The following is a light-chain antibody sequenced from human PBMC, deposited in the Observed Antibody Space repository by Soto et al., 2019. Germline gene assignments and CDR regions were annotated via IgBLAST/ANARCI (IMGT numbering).Light chain of an antibody. J-gene: IGLJ2*01. Sequence: QSVLTQPPSVSAAPGQKVTISCSGSSSNVGNNYVSWYQQLPGTAPKLLIYDNNKLPSGIPDRFSGSKSATSATLDITALQTGDEADYYCGAWDSSLMGVVFGGGTKLTVL. CDR1: SSNVGNNY. CDR3: GAWDSSLMGVV. V-gene: IGLV1-51*01. CDR2: DNN.